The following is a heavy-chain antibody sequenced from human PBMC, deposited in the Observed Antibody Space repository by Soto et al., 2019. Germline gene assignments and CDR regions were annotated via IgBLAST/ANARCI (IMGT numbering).Heavy chain of an antibody. V-gene: IGHV3-74*01. CDR1: GFTFSSYW. CDR2: INSDGSST. CDR3: AREGKTGYSSSWYYFDY. J-gene: IGHJ4*02. D-gene: IGHD6-13*01. Sequence: GESLKISCAASGFTFSSYWMHWVRQAPGKGLVWVSRINSDGSSTSYADSVKGRFTISRDNAKNTLYLQMNSLRAEDTAVYYCAREGKTGYSSSWYYFDYWGQGTLVTVSS.